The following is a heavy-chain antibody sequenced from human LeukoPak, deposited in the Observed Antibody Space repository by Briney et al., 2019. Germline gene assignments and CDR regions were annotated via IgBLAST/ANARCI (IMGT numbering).Heavy chain of an antibody. CDR1: GFSFSSYR. V-gene: IGHV3-48*01. D-gene: IGHD4-23*01. CDR3: ARDSGDYGGPIDY. Sequence: PGGSLRLSCAASGFSFSSYRMNWVRQAPGKGLEWVSYISSSSSTIYYADSVKGRFTISRDNAKNSLYLQMNSLRAEDTAVYYCARDSGDYGGPIDYWGQGTLVTVSS. J-gene: IGHJ4*02. CDR2: ISSSSSTI.